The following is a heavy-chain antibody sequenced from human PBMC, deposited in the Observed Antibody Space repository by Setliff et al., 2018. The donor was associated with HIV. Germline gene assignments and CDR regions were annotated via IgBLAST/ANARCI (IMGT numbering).Heavy chain of an antibody. CDR1: GFTFTSSA. D-gene: IGHD6-19*01. Sequence: SVKVSCKASGFTFTSSAVQWVRQARGQRLEWIGWIVVGSGNTNYAQKFQERVTITRDMSTSAAYMELSSLRSEDTAVYYCAADLTVAGPGYYYYYGMDVWGQGTTVTVSS. CDR3: AADLTVAGPGYYYYYGMDV. J-gene: IGHJ6*02. V-gene: IGHV1-58*01. CDR2: IVVGSGNT.